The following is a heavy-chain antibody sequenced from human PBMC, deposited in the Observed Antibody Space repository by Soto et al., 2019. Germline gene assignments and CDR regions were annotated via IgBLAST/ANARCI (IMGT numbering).Heavy chain of an antibody. J-gene: IGHJ6*02. V-gene: IGHV1-69*13. CDR1: GGTFSSYA. CDR3: ARGQDSLLWFGESNYGMDV. CDR2: IIPIFGTA. D-gene: IGHD3-10*01. Sequence: ASVKVSCKASGGTFSSYAISWVRQAPGQGLEWMGGIIPIFGTANYAQKFQGRATITADESTSTAYMELSSLRSEDTAVYYCARGQDSLLWFGESNYGMDVWGQGTTVTVSS.